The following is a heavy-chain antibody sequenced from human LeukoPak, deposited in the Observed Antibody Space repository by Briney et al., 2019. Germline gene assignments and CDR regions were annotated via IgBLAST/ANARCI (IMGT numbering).Heavy chain of an antibody. Sequence: GASVNVSCKASGYTFTSYYVHWVRQAPGQGLEWMGVINPSDSTTSYAQKFQGRVTMTRDMSTSTVYMELSSLRSEDTAIYYCARDQDYYGSGSQFDPWGQGTLVTVSS. D-gene: IGHD3-10*01. J-gene: IGHJ5*02. CDR3: ARDQDYYGSGSQFDP. V-gene: IGHV1-46*01. CDR2: INPSDSTT. CDR1: GYTFTSYY.